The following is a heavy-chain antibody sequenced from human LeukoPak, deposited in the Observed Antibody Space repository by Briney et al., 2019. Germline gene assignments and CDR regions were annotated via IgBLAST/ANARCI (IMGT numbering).Heavy chain of an antibody. V-gene: IGHV3-23*01. CDR2: ISGSGGST. D-gene: IGHD3-16*02. Sequence: GGSLRLSCAASGFTFSSYAMSWVRQAPGKGLEWVSAISGSGGSTYYADSVKGRFTISRDNSKNTLYLQMNSLRAEDTAVYYCAREEGRRMGELSLYRVAVVSGMDVWGQGTTVTVSS. CDR1: GFTFSSYA. CDR3: AREEGRRMGELSLYRVAVVSGMDV. J-gene: IGHJ6*02.